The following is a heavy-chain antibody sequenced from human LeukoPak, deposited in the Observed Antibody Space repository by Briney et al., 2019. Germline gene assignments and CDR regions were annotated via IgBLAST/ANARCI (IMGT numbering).Heavy chain of an antibody. Sequence: SETLSLTCSVSGGSIRNYFWSWIRQPAGKGLEWIGRIYTSGSTDYNPSLRSRVTMSVDTSRNQFSLKLTSVTAADTAVYYCARESKSYDGSGYYHDYWGQGTLVTVSP. CDR3: ARESKSYDGSGYYHDY. V-gene: IGHV4-4*07. D-gene: IGHD3-22*01. J-gene: IGHJ4*02. CDR1: GGSIRNYF. CDR2: IYTSGST.